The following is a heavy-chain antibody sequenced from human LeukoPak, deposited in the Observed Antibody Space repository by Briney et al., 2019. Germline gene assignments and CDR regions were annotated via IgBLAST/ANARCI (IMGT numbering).Heavy chain of an antibody. CDR2: INWNGGST. J-gene: IGHJ6*03. Sequence: GGSLRLSCAASGFTFSSYGMSWVRQAPGKGLEWVSGINWNGGSTGHADSVKGRFTISRDNAKNSLYLQMNSLRAEDTAVYYCAKDGYSSGWYRSYYYYYYMDVWGKGTTVTISS. D-gene: IGHD6-19*01. V-gene: IGHV3-20*04. CDR1: GFTFSSYG. CDR3: AKDGYSSGWYRSYYYYYYMDV.